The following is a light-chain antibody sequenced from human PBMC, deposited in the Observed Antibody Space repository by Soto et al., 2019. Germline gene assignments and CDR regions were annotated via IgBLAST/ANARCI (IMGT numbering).Light chain of an antibody. V-gene: IGLV1-40*01. CDR2: GNT. CDR1: SSNIGADFG. CDR3: QSYDSSLSGYV. J-gene: IGLJ1*01. Sequence: QSVLTQPPSVSGAPGQRVSISCTGSSSNIGADFGVHWYQQLPGTAPKLLIYGNTNRPSGVPDRFSGSKSGTSASLAITGLQAEDEADYYCQSYDSSLSGYVFGTGTKLTVL.